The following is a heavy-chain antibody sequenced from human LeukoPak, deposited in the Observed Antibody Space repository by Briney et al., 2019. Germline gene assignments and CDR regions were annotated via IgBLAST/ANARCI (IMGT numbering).Heavy chain of an antibody. CDR1: GGSFSGYY. Sequence: SETLSLTCAVYGGSFSGYYWSLIRQPPGKGLEWIGEINHSGSTNYNPSLKSRVTISVDTSKNQFSLKLSSVTAADTAVYYCARRPCGGDCYLEDYWGQGTLVTVSS. D-gene: IGHD2-21*02. J-gene: IGHJ4*02. CDR2: INHSGST. CDR3: ARRPCGGDCYLEDY. V-gene: IGHV4-34*01.